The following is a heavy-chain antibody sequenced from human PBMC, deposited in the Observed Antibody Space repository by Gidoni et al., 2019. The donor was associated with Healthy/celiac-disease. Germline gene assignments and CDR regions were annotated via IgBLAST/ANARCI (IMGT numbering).Heavy chain of an antibody. J-gene: IGHJ5*02. CDR3: ARGGLQPYWFDP. D-gene: IGHD4-4*01. CDR1: GGFFSGYY. V-gene: IGHV4-34*01. Sequence: QVQLQQWGAGLSKPAEILSLTCAVDGGFFSGYYWSWIRQPPGKGLEWIGEINHSGSTNYNPSLKSRVTISVYTSKSQCSLKLSSVTAADTAVYYCARGGLQPYWFDPWGQGTLVTVSS. CDR2: INHSGST.